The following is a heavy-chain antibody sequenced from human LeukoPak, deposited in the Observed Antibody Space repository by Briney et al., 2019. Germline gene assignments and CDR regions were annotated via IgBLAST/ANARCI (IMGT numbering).Heavy chain of an antibody. CDR3: ARGGGYSSGWYTVYYYYGMDV. V-gene: IGHV1-8*01. CDR2: MNPNGGNT. Sequence: ASVKVSCKASGYTLTSYEINWVRQATGQGLEWMGWMNPNGGNTSYAQKFQGRVTMTRNTSISTAYMELSSLRSEDTAVYYCARGGGYSSGWYTVYYYYGMDVWGQGTTVTVSS. CDR1: GYTLTSYE. D-gene: IGHD6-19*01. J-gene: IGHJ6*02.